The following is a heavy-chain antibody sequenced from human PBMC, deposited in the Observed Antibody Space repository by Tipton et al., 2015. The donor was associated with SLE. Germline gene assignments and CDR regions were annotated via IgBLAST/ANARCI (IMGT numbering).Heavy chain of an antibody. V-gene: IGHV1-2*02. CDR2: INPNSGDT. D-gene: IGHD3-10*01. J-gene: IGHJ4*02. CDR1: GYIFTGYY. CDR3: ARDLGGSGDY. Sequence: QSGAEVKKTGASVKVSCKASGYIFTGYYLHWVRQAPGQGLEWMGWINPNSGDTNYAQRFRGRVSMTWDTSISTAYMELRSLRSDDRAVYYCARDLGGSGDYWGQGTLVTVSS.